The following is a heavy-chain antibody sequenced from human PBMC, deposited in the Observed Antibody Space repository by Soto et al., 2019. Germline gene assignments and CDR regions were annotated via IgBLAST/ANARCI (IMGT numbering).Heavy chain of an antibody. CDR2: IHASNGNT. J-gene: IGHJ6*02. CDR1: GYTFTSYA. D-gene: IGHD3-10*01. V-gene: IGHV1-3*01. Sequence: ASVKVSCKASGYTFTSYAMHWVRQAPGQRLEWMGWIHASNGNTKYSPKIQGRVTITRETSASTAYPELSSPRSEDTAVYSCARDQRSGQGLDYFYYGMDVWGQVPTVTVSS. CDR3: ARDQRSGQGLDYFYYGMDV.